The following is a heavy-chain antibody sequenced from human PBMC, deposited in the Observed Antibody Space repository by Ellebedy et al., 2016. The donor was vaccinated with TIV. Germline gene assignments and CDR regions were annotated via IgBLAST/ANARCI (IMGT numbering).Heavy chain of an antibody. CDR2: IYYTGNT. J-gene: IGHJ4*02. D-gene: IGHD7-27*01. CDR1: GASISSGDHY. CDR3: ARHPGASFDS. Sequence: GSLRLSCTVSGASISSGDHYCSWIRQSPGKGLEWIGYIYYTGNTTYNPSFLSRVSISLDTSKNQFSLRLTSVTAADTAVYYCARHPGASFDSWGQGTRVTVSS. V-gene: IGHV4-61*08.